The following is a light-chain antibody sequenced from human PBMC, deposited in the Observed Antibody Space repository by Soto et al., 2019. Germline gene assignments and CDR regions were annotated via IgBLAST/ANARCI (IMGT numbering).Light chain of an antibody. Sequence: DIQMTQSPSTLSASVGDRVTITCRASQSITDRLAWYKQKPGKAPKFLIYKATNLESGVPSRFSGRGAGAEFPLTISSVQRDDFASDYCQCWDNYSWMFGQGTKVEIK. CDR2: KAT. V-gene: IGKV1-5*03. CDR1: QSITDR. CDR3: QCWDNYSWM. J-gene: IGKJ1*01.